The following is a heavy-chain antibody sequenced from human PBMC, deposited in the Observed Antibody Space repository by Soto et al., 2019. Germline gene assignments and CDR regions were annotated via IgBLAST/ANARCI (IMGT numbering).Heavy chain of an antibody. J-gene: IGHJ6*02. CDR1: GGAFSSYA. V-gene: IGHV1-69*13. Sequence: ASVKVSCKASGGAFSSYAISWVRQAPGQGLEWMGGIIPIFGTANYAQKFQGRVTITADESTSTAYMELSSLRSEDTAVYYCARGNYDSSGYYQPSRADYYYYGMDVWGQGTTVTVSS. CDR2: IIPIFGTA. CDR3: ARGNYDSSGYYQPSRADYYYYGMDV. D-gene: IGHD3-22*01.